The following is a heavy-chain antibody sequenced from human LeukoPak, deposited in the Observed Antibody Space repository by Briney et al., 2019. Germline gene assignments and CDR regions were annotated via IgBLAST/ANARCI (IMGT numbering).Heavy chain of an antibody. J-gene: IGHJ5*02. CDR1: DESLNGYY. CDR2: MNDSGRT. D-gene: IGHD1-14*01. V-gene: IGHV4-34*01. Sequence: PSETLSLTCAVYDESLNGYYWSWIRLPPGKGLEWIGEMNDSGRTTYNPSLESRATISAERSKNQFSLKLTSVTAADTAVYYCASGSWSRRFAPWGQGTLVTVSS. CDR3: ASGSWSRRFAP.